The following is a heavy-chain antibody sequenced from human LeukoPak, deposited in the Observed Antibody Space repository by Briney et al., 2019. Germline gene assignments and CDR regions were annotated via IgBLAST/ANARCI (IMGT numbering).Heavy chain of an antibody. J-gene: IGHJ3*02. CDR2: IYSSGST. CDR1: GVSISSGDYF. CDR3: TRDRDVVVSTTSHEGFDI. Sequence: PSETLSLTCTVSGVSISSGDYFWRWTRQTPEKGLEWIGYIYSSGSTYANPSLKSRFTISVDTSKNEFSLKLRSVTAADTAVYYCTRDRDVVVSTTSHEGFDIWGQGTTVTVSS. V-gene: IGHV4-30-4*01. D-gene: IGHD5/OR15-5a*01.